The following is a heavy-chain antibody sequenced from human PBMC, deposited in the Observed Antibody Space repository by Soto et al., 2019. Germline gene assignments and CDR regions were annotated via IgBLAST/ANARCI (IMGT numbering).Heavy chain of an antibody. CDR1: GCACTCYV. J-gene: IGHJ3*02. CDR2: PSASNRNT. D-gene: IGHD6-19*01. V-gene: IGHV1-18*04. CDR3: PSITGVASSDAFDI. Sequence: SVKGSCPASGCACTCYVISWVRPAPVQGLEWMGWPSASNRNTNYAQELQGRVTMTTDTSTSTDYMKLRSLRSDDTAVYYSPSITGVASSDAFDIWG.